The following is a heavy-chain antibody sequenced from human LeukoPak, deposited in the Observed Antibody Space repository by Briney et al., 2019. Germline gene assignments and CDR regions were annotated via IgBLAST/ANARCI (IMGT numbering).Heavy chain of an antibody. D-gene: IGHD1-7*01. CDR2: ISSSGSTI. CDR3: ARVRYNWNYDY. J-gene: IGHJ4*02. V-gene: IGHV3-11*04. Sequence: GGSLRLSRAASGFTLSDYYKSWIPQAPGKGLEWGSYISSSGSTIYYADSVKGRFTIPRDNAKNSLYLQMNSLMAEDTAVYYCARVRYNWNYDYWGQGTLVTVSS. CDR1: GFTLSDYY.